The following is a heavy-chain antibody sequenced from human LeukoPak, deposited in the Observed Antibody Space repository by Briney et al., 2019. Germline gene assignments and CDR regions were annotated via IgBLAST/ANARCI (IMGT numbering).Heavy chain of an antibody. CDR2: ISYDGSNK. CDR1: GFTFTSYA. V-gene: IGHV3-30*04. J-gene: IGHJ6*03. Sequence: GGSLRLSCAASGFTFTSYAMHWVRQAPGKGLEWVAVISYDGSNKYYADSVKGRFTISRDNSKNTLYLQMNSLRVEDTAVYYCAKVIYMDVWGKGTTVTVSS. CDR3: AKVIYMDV. D-gene: IGHD2/OR15-2a*01.